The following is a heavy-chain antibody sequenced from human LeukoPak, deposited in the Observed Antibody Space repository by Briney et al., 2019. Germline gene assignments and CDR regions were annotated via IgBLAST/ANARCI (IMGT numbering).Heavy chain of an antibody. CDR3: ARDHVDTAMVGIYYYYYGMDV. J-gene: IGHJ6*02. D-gene: IGHD5-18*01. CDR1: GGTFSSYA. V-gene: IGHV1-69*04. CDR2: IIPILGIA. Sequence: GASVKVSCKASGGTFSSYAISWVRQAPGQGLEWMGRIIPILGIANYAQTLQGRVTITADKSTSPAYMELSSLRSEDTAVYYCARDHVDTAMVGIYYYYYGMDVWGQGTTVTVPS.